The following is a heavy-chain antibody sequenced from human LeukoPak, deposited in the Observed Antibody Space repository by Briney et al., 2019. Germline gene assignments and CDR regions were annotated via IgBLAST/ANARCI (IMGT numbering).Heavy chain of an antibody. CDR2: IYYSGST. CDR3: ARDGGTEKTLYYFDY. V-gene: IGHV4-39*07. J-gene: IGHJ4*02. D-gene: IGHD3-16*01. CDR1: GGSISSSSYY. Sequence: SETLSLTCTVSGGSISSSSYYWGWIRQPPGKGLEWIGSIYYSGSTYYNPSLKSRVPISVDTSKNQFSLKLSSVTAADTAVYYCARDGGTEKTLYYFDYWGQGTLVTVSS.